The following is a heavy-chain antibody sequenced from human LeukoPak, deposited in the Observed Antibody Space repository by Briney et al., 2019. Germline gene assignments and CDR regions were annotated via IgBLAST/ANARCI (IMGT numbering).Heavy chain of an antibody. J-gene: IGHJ6*04. V-gene: IGHV4-34*01. Sequence: SETLSLTCAVYGGSFSGYYWSWIRQPPGKGLEWIGEINHSGSTNYNPSPKSRVTISVDTSKNQFSLKLSSVTAADTAVYYCARGPRGYCSSTSRYDWSKYYYYYGMDVWGKGTTVTVSS. CDR1: GGSFSGYY. D-gene: IGHD2-2*01. CDR3: ARGPRGYCSSTSRYDWSKYYYYYGMDV. CDR2: INHSGST.